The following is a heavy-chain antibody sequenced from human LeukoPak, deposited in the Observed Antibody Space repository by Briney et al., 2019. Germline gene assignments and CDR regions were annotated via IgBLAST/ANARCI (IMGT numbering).Heavy chain of an antibody. CDR2: IYYSGST. Sequence: SETLSLTCTVSGGSISSYYWSWIRQPPGKGLEWLGYIYYSGSTNYNPSLKSRVTISVDTSKNQFSLKLSSVTAADTAVYYCARAPYYYDSSGYLDFDYWGQGTLVTVSS. CDR3: ARAPYYYDSSGYLDFDY. V-gene: IGHV4-59*01. J-gene: IGHJ4*02. D-gene: IGHD3-22*01. CDR1: GGSISSYY.